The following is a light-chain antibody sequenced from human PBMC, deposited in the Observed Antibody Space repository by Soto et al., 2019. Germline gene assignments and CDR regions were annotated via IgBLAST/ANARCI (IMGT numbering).Light chain of an antibody. CDR1: ESVSSTH. CDR2: SAP. Sequence: EIVLTQSPGTLSLSPGERATLSCRASESVSSTHLAWYQQKPGQAPSLLIYSAPNRATGVPDRFSGSGSGTDFTLTISRLEPEDFAVYYCSQYGSAPGTFGQGTKVEIK. V-gene: IGKV3-20*01. J-gene: IGKJ1*01. CDR3: SQYGSAPGT.